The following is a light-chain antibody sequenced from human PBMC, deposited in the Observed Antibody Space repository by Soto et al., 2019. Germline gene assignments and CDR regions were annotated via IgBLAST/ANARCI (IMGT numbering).Light chain of an antibody. CDR1: SSEVGGYNY. V-gene: IGLV2-11*01. CDR3: CSYPGSSSYV. Sequence: QSALTQPRSVSGSPGQSVTISCTGTSSEVGGYNYVSWYQQHPGKAPKLMIYTVTKRPSGVPDRFSGSKSDNTASLTISGLQADDEADYYCCSYPGSSSYVFGTGTKLTVL. J-gene: IGLJ1*01. CDR2: TVT.